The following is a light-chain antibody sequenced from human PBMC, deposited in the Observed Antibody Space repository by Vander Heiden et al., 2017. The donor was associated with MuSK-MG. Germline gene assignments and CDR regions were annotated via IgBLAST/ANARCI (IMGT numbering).Light chain of an antibody. CDR1: SSDVGSYNL. CDR2: EFS. CDR3: CSYAGSVV. Sequence: QSALTQPASVSGSPGQSITISCTGTSSDVGSYNLVSWYQQHPGKAPKLMIYEFSKRPSGVSTRFSGSKSGTTASLTISGLQAEDEADYYCCSYAGSVVFGGGTKLTVL. V-gene: IGLV2-23*02. J-gene: IGLJ2*01.